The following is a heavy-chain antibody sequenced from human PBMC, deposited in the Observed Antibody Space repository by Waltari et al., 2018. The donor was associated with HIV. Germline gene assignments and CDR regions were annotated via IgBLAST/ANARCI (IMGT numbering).Heavy chain of an antibody. D-gene: IGHD2-8*01. J-gene: IGHJ4*02. CDR3: AAGGYCPNGGCYPKPIDY. Sequence: EVQLVESGGLLVQPGGSLRLSCAASGFTFSTYTMNWVRQAPGKGLEWVSYISSSGNSIYYTDSVKGRFTISRDNAKNSLYLQMNSLRAEDTAIYYCAAGGYCPNGGCYPKPIDYWGQGTLVTVSS. V-gene: IGHV3-48*04. CDR1: GFTFSTYT. CDR2: ISSSGNSI.